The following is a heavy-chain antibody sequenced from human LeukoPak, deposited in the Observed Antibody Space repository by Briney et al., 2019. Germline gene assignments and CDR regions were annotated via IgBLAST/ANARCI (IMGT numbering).Heavy chain of an antibody. J-gene: IGHJ5*02. V-gene: IGHV4-4*02. CDR2: IYHSGST. D-gene: IGHD2-15*01. Sequence: ASETLSLTCAVSGGSISSSNWWSWVRQPPGKGLEWIGEIYHSGSTNYNPSLKSRVTISVDKSKNQFSLKLSSVTAADTAVYYCARVVVVRGGWFDPWGQGTLVTVSS. CDR1: GGSISSSNW. CDR3: ARVVVVRGGWFDP.